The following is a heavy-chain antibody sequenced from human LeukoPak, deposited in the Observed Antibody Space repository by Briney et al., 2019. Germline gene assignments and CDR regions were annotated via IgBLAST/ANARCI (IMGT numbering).Heavy chain of an antibody. V-gene: IGHV1-3*01. D-gene: IGHD6-19*01. Sequence: ASVKVSCKASGYTFTNYAIQWVRQAPGQRLEWMGWINAGHGNTKYSQKFQGRVTITRDTSATTAYMELSSLRSEDTAVYYCARGAGFAEALPEYWGQGTLLTVSS. J-gene: IGHJ4*02. CDR2: INAGHGNT. CDR3: ARGAGFAEALPEY. CDR1: GYTFTNYA.